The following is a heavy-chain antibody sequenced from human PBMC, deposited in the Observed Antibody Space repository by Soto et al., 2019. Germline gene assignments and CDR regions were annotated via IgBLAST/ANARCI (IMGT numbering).Heavy chain of an antibody. D-gene: IGHD2-15*01. CDR3: VTGWSDY. Sequence: GWSLRLSCVVSEFTFSSSWMHWVRQGPGKGLVWVSRINSDGSYINYADSVKGRFTTSRDNARNMLYLQMNSLRAEDSALYYCVTGWSDYWGQGALVTVSS. V-gene: IGHV3-74*01. CDR1: EFTFSSSW. J-gene: IGHJ4*02. CDR2: INSDGSYI.